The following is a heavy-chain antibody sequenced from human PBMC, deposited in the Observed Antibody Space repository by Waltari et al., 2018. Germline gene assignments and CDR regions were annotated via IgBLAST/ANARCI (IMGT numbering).Heavy chain of an antibody. Sequence: QLQLQESGPGLVKPSETLSLTCTVSGGSISSSSYYWGWIRQPPGKGLEWIGSSYYSGGTYYIPPLKSRVTISVDTSKNQFSLKLSSVTAADTSVDYCARHRYSSGWSRAHWFDPWGQGTLVTVSS. J-gene: IGHJ5*02. CDR3: ARHRYSSGWSRAHWFDP. CDR1: GGSISSSSYY. V-gene: IGHV4-39*01. CDR2: SYYSGGT. D-gene: IGHD6-19*01.